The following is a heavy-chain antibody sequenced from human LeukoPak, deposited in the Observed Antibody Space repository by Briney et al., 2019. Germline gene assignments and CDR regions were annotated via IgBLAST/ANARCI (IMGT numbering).Heavy chain of an antibody. V-gene: IGHV1-69*01. CDR2: IIPIFGTA. CDR1: GGTFSSYA. CDR3: ARGRGYSSCWYRGY. J-gene: IGHJ4*02. D-gene: IGHD6-19*01. Sequence: SVKVSCKASGGTFSSYAISWVRQAPGQGLEWMGGIIPIFGTANYAQKFQGRVTITADESTSTAYMELSSLRSEDTAVHYCARGRGYSSCWYRGYWGQGTLVTVSS.